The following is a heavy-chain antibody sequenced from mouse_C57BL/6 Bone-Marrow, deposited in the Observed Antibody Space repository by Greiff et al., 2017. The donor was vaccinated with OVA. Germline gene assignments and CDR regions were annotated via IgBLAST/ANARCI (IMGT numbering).Heavy chain of an antibody. CDR3: AIEDYYGSTTSYWYFDV. J-gene: IGHJ1*03. CDR2: ISYDGSN. D-gene: IGHD1-1*01. CDR1: GYSITSGYY. Sequence: EVKLQESGPGLVKPSQSLSLTCSVTGYSITSGYYWNWIRQFPGNKLEWMGYISYDGSNNYKPSLKNRISITRDTSKNQFFLKLNSVTTEDTATYYCAIEDYYGSTTSYWYFDVWGTGTTVTVSS. V-gene: IGHV3-6*01.